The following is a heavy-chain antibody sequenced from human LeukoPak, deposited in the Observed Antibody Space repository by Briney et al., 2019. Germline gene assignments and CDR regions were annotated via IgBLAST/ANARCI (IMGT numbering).Heavy chain of an antibody. CDR3: GRDGQPPIDY. D-gene: IGHD1-14*01. V-gene: IGHV4-39*07. J-gene: IGHJ4*02. CDR2: IYYRGNT. CDR1: GGSISGSSYY. Sequence: PSETLSLTCTVSGGSISGSSYYWGWIRQPPGKGLEWIGTIYYRGNTYYNPSLKSRVSISVDTSKNQFSLSLRSVTAADTAVYYCGRDGQPPIDYWGQGTLVTVSS.